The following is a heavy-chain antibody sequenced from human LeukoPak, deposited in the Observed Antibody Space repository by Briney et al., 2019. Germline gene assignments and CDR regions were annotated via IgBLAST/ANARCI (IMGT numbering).Heavy chain of an antibody. CDR2: ISSSSSYI. Sequence: GGSLRLSCAASGFTFSSYGMNWVRQAPGKGLEWVSSISSSSSYIYYADSVKGRFTISRDNAKNSLYLQMNSLRAEDTAVYYCARDQSDGSGSYYSFDYWGQGTLVTVSS. D-gene: IGHD3-10*01. CDR1: GFTFSSYG. J-gene: IGHJ4*02. CDR3: ARDQSDGSGSYYSFDY. V-gene: IGHV3-21*01.